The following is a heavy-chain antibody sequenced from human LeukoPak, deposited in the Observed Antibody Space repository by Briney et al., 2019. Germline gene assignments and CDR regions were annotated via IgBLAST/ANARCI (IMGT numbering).Heavy chain of an antibody. CDR2: IKQDGSEK. CDR3: ARDRYSSGWYGGAFDY. CDR1: GFTFSSYW. J-gene: IGHJ4*02. V-gene: IGHV3-7*01. D-gene: IGHD6-19*01. Sequence: GGSLRLSCAASGFTFSSYWMSWVRQAPGKGLEWVANIKQDGSEKYYVDSVKGRFTISRDSAKNSLYLQMNSLRAEDTAVYYCARDRYSSGWYGGAFDYWGQGTLVTVYS.